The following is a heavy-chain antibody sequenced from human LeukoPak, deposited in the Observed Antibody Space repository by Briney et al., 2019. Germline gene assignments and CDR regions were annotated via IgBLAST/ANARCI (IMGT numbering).Heavy chain of an antibody. CDR3: AKSFTSSSSDY. CDR2: INPNSVGT. J-gene: IGHJ4*02. V-gene: IGHV1-2*02. CDR1: GYTFTGYY. Sequence: ASVKVSCKASGYTFTGYYMHWVRQAPGQGLEWMGWINPNSVGTNYAQKFQGRVTMTRDTSISTAYMELSRLRSDDTAVYSCAKSFTSSSSDYWGQGTLVTVSS. D-gene: IGHD6-13*01.